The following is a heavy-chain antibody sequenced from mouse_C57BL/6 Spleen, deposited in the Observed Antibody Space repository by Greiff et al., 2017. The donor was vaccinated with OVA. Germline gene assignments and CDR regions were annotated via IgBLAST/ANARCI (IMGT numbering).Heavy chain of an antibody. D-gene: IGHD1-1*01. Sequence: QVQLQQSGAELVRPGASVTLSCKASGYTFTDYEMHWVKQTPVHGLEWIGAIDPETGGTAYNQKFKGKAILSASKSSSTAYMELRSLTAEDSAVYYCTRGDYYGSSPWYFDVWGTGTTVTVSS. CDR1: GYTFTDYE. CDR3: TRGDYYGSSPWYFDV. CDR2: IDPETGGT. V-gene: IGHV1-15*01. J-gene: IGHJ1*03.